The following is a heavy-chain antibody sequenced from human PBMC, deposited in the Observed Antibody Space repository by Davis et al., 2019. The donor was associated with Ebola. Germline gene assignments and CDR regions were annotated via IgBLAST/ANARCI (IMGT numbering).Heavy chain of an antibody. D-gene: IGHD6-19*01. CDR1: GYTFTSYY. Sequence: ASVKVSCKASGYTFTSYYMHWVRQAPGQGLEWMGIINPSGGSTNYAQKFQGRVTMTRDTSTSTVYMELRSLRSEATAVYYCARAAGIAVAAGFDYWGQGTLVTVSS. CDR3: ARAAGIAVAAGFDY. CDR2: INPSGGST. J-gene: IGHJ4*02. V-gene: IGHV1-46*01.